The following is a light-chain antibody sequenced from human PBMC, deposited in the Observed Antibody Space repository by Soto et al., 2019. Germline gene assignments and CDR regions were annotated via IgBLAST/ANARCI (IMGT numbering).Light chain of an antibody. CDR1: QSISSW. J-gene: IGKJ1*01. CDR3: QQYNKWRT. V-gene: IGKV1-5*03. Sequence: DIQMTQSPSTLSASVGDRVTITCRASQSISSWLAWYQQKPGKAPKLLIYKASTLKRGVPSRFSGSGSGTEFTLTISSLQSEDFAVYYCQQYNKWRTFGQGTKVDIK. CDR2: KAS.